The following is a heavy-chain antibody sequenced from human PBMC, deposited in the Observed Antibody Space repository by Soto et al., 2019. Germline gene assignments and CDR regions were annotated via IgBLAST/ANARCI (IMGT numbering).Heavy chain of an antibody. CDR2: ISYDGSNK. Sequence: QVQLVESGGGVVQPGRSLRLSCAASGFTFSSYGMHWVRQAPGKGLEWVAVISYDGSNKYYADSVKGRVTISRDNSKNTLYLQMNSLRAEDTAVYYCAKELVTTSFHAFDIWGQGTMVTVSS. V-gene: IGHV3-30*18. CDR3: AKELVTTSFHAFDI. CDR1: GFTFSSYG. J-gene: IGHJ3*02. D-gene: IGHD4-17*01.